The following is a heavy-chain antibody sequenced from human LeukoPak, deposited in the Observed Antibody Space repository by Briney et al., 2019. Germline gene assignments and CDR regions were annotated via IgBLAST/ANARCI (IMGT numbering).Heavy chain of an antibody. V-gene: IGHV1-2*02. CDR1: GGTFSSYA. J-gene: IGHJ4*02. Sequence: GASVKVSCKASGGTFSSYAISWVRQAPGQGLEWMGWINPNSGGTNYAQKFQGRVTMTRDTSISTAYMELSRLRSDDTAVYYCARGASQHQLPLRLSDYWGQGTLVTVSS. D-gene: IGHD6-13*01. CDR2: INPNSGGT. CDR3: ARGASQHQLPLRLSDY.